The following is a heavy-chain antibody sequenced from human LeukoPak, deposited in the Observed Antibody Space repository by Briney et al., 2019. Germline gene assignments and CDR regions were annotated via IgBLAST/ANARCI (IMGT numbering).Heavy chain of an antibody. D-gene: IGHD4-17*01. V-gene: IGHV4-59*01. CDR1: GGSISSYY. CDR3: ARGSDYGTFDY. Sequence: SETLSLTRTVSGGSISSYYWSWIRQPPGKGLEWIGYIYYSGSTNYNPSLKSRVTISVDTSKNQFSLKLSSVTAADTAVYYCARGSDYGTFDYWGQGTLVTVSS. J-gene: IGHJ4*02. CDR2: IYYSGST.